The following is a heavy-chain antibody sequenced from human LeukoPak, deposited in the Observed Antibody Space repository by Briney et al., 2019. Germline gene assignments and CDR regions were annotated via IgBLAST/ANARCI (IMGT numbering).Heavy chain of an antibody. CDR2: ISSSGSTI. J-gene: IGHJ4*02. CDR3: AREFGSGWYYFDY. Sequence: GGSLRLSCAASGFTFSSYSMNWVRQAPGKGLEWVSYISSSGSTIYYADSVKGRFTISRDNAKNSLYLQMNSLRAEDTAVYYCAREFGSGWYYFDYWGQGTLVTVSS. CDR1: GFTFSSYS. D-gene: IGHD6-19*01. V-gene: IGHV3-48*04.